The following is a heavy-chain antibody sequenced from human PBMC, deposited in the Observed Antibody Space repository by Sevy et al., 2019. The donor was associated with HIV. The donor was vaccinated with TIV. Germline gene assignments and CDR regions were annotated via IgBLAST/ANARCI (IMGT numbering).Heavy chain of an antibody. V-gene: IGHV3-33*01. J-gene: IGHJ4*02. D-gene: IGHD3-10*01. Sequence: GGSLRLSCAASGFTPITYGMHWVRQAPGKGLEWVSVIGNDGSNIYYADSVQGRFTISRDNSKNTLFLQMDAVRAEDTXXXXCARDPGXXGDYLLAYFDYWGQGNLVTVSS. CDR1: GFTPITYG. CDR3: ARDPGXXGDYLLAYFDY. CDR2: IGNDGSNI.